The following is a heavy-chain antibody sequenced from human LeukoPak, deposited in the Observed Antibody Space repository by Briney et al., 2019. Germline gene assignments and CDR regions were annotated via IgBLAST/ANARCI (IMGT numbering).Heavy chain of an antibody. CDR3: AKQLGYCSDGSCYFPY. D-gene: IGHD2-15*01. CDR1: GFTFSTLP. Sequence: GGSRSPSGAPLGFTFSTLPRSWVRQPPGKGLKGVSLISNNGGYTYYADSVQGRFTISRDNSKSTLCLQMNSLRAEDTAVYYCAKQLGYCSDGSCYFPYWGQGTLVTVSS. V-gene: IGHV3-23*01. J-gene: IGHJ4*02. CDR2: ISNNGGYT.